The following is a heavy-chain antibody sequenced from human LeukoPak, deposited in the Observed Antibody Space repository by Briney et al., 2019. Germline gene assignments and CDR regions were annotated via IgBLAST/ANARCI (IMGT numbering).Heavy chain of an antibody. D-gene: IGHD1-26*01. CDR1: GFTFNRFY. Sequence: GGSLRLSCSASGFTFNRFYLHWVRQAPGKGLEFVSHISSNGATTYYADSVKGRFTISRDNSKNTLYLQMNNLRAEDTAVYYCAKAHSGSWNEFDYWGQGTLVTVSS. CDR3: AKAHSGSWNEFDY. J-gene: IGHJ4*02. V-gene: IGHV3-64*04. CDR2: ISSNGATT.